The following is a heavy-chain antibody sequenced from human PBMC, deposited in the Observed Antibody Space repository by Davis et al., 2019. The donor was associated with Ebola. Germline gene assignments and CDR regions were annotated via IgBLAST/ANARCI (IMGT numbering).Heavy chain of an antibody. V-gene: IGHV3-7*03. CDR1: RFTFSNYW. J-gene: IGHJ4*02. D-gene: IGHD2-15*01. CDR3: ARRFCSGGSCFPHFDY. CDR2: INQDGSEK. Sequence: PGGSLRLSCATSRFTFSNYWMSWVRQAPGKGLEWVANINQDGSEKYSVDSVKGRFTISRDNAKNSLYLQLNSLRAEDTAVYYCARRFCSGGSCFPHFDYWGQGTLVTVSS.